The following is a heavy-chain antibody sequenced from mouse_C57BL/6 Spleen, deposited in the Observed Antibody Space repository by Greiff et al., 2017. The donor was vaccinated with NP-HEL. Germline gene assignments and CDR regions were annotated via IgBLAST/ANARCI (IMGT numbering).Heavy chain of an antibody. CDR2: IDPSDSYT. CDR3: ARGTVVASRYFDV. V-gene: IGHV1-69*01. Sequence: QVQLQQSGAELVMPGASVKLSCKASGYTFTSYWMHWVKQRPGQGLEWIGEIDPSDSYTNYNQKFKGKSTLTVDKSSSTAYMQLSSLTSEDSAVYYCARGTVVASRYFDVWGTGTTVTVSS. J-gene: IGHJ1*03. CDR1: GYTFTSYW. D-gene: IGHD1-1*01.